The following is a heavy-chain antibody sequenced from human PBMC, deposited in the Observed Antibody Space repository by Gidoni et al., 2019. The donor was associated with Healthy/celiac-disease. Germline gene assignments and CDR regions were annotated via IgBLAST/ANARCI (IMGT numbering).Heavy chain of an antibody. V-gene: IGHV3-23*04. CDR2: ISGSGGST. D-gene: IGHD2-2*02. J-gene: IGHJ1*01. CDR1: AFTFSSYA. CDR3: ANPYCSSTSCYTTAEYFQH. Sequence: EVQLVESGGGLVQPGGSLRLSCAASAFTFSSYAMSWVRQAPGKGLEWVSAISGSGGSTYYADAVKGRFTISRDNSKNTLYLQMNSLRAEDTAVYYCANPYCSSTSCYTTAEYFQHWGQGTLVTVSS.